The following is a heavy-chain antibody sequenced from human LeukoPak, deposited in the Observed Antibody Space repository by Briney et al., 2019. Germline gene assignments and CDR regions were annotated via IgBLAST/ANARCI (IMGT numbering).Heavy chain of an antibody. V-gene: IGHV3-23*01. D-gene: IGHD6-19*01. CDR3: AKDHGVAVAGMYY. CDR1: GFTFSNYA. J-gene: IGHJ4*02. CDR2: ISGTGGNT. Sequence: GASLRLSCAASGFTFSNYAMSWVRQAPGKGLEWVSSISGTGGNTYYADSVKGRFTLSRDNSRNTLYLQMNSLRAEDTAVYYCAKDHGVAVAGMYYWGQGTLATVSS.